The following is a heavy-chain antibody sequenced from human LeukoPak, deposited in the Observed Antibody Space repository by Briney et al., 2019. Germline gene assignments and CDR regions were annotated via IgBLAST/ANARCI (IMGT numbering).Heavy chain of an antibody. Sequence: SETLSLTCAVSGGSISSNNWWGWVRQPPGKGLEWIGEIYHSGSPNYNPSLKSRVTISVDKSRNHFSLNLSSVTAADTAVYYCARNSGYSDLNYWGQGVLVTVSS. D-gene: IGHD3-22*01. CDR2: IYHSGSP. CDR3: ARNSGYSDLNY. J-gene: IGHJ4*02. V-gene: IGHV4-4*02. CDR1: GGSISSNNW.